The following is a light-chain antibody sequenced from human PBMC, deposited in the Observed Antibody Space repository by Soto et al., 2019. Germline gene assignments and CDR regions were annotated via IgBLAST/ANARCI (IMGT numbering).Light chain of an antibody. J-gene: IGKJ2*01. CDR2: DAS. CDR1: QSVSSN. CDR3: QQRSNWPSYT. V-gene: IGKV3-11*01. Sequence: ELVLTQSPATLSLSPGERATLSCRASQSVSSNLAWYQQKPGQAPRLLIYDASNRATGIPARFSGSGSGTDFTLTISSLEPEDFAVYYCQQRSNWPSYTFGQGTKVDIK.